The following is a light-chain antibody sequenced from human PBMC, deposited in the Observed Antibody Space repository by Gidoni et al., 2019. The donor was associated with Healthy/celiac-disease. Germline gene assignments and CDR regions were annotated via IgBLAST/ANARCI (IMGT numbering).Light chain of an antibody. J-gene: IGKJ2*01. V-gene: IGKV3D-20*01. CDR2: DAS. Sequence: EFVLTQSPATLSLSPGERATLSCGASQSVSSSFLAWYQQNPCLAPRLLIYDASSRATGIPDRFSGRGSGTDFTLTISRLEPEDFAVYYCQQYGSSPPGYTFGQETKLEIK. CDR1: QSVSSSF. CDR3: QQYGSSPPGYT.